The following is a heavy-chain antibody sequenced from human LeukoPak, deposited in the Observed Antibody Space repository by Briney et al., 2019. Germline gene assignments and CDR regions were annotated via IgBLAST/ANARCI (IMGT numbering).Heavy chain of an antibody. CDR2: IHSDGSTT. CDR1: GFTFSNSW. V-gene: IGHV3-74*01. D-gene: IGHD3-22*01. CDR3: ARKPATMNAAFDY. Sequence: GGSLRLSCAASGFTFSNSWMHWVRQAPGKGLMWVSRIHSDGSTTSFADSVKGRFTISRDNAKNTLYLQMSSLRAEDTAVYYCARKPATMNAAFDYWGQGTLVTVSS. J-gene: IGHJ4*02.